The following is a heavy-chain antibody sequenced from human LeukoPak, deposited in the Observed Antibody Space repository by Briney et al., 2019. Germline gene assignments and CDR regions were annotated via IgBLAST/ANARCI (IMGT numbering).Heavy chain of an antibody. V-gene: IGHV4-61*01. CDR1: GGSISSSSYY. D-gene: IGHD3-22*01. CDR2: IYSSGVT. Sequence: SETLSLTCTVSGGSISSSSYYWSWMRQPPGRGLEWIDYIYSSGVTDYNASLKSRLTLSVDTSKNQISLKLSSVTAADTAMYYCAREMRDTSGFFPVWGQGTLVIVSS. J-gene: IGHJ4*02. CDR3: AREMRDTSGFFPV.